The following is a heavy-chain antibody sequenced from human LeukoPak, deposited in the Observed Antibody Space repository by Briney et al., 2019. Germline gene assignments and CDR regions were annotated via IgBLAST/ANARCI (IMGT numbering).Heavy chain of an antibody. Sequence: GGSLRLSCAASDFTFSSYGMHWVRQAPGKGLEWVSAISGSGGSTYYADSVKGRFTISRDNSKNTLYLQMNSLRAEDTAVYYCAKIRPTEGTKYYFDYWGQGTLVTVSS. CDR2: ISGSGGST. CDR3: AKIRPTEGTKYYFDY. J-gene: IGHJ4*02. CDR1: DFTFSSYG. D-gene: IGHD1-1*01. V-gene: IGHV3-23*01.